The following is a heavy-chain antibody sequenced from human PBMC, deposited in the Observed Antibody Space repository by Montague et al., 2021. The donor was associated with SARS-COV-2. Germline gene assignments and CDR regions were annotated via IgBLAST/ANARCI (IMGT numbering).Heavy chain of an antibody. Sequence: SLRLSCAASGFTFSSYGIHWVRQAPGKGLEWVAVISYDGSNKHYADSVKGRFTISRENSKNMLYLQMNSLRAEDTAVYYCAKDRGDCSSSRCFRGWTYYYYGMDVWGQGTLVTVSS. CDR1: GFTFSSYG. CDR2: ISYDGSNK. D-gene: IGHD2-2*01. J-gene: IGHJ6*02. V-gene: IGHV3-30*18. CDR3: AKDRGDCSSSRCFRGWTYYYYGMDV.